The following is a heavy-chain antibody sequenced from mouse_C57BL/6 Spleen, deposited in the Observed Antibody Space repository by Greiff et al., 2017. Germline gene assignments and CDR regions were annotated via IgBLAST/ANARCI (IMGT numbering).Heavy chain of an antibody. J-gene: IGHJ2*01. Sequence: VHVKQSGAELVRPGASVKLSCTASGFNIKDDYMHWVKQRPEQGLEWIGWIVPENGDTEYASKFQGKATITADTSSNTAYLQLSSLTSEDTAVYYCTTGNGYDEVDYWGQGTTLTVSS. CDR1: GFNIKDDY. CDR3: TTGNGYDEVDY. V-gene: IGHV14-4*01. CDR2: IVPENGDT. D-gene: IGHD2-2*01.